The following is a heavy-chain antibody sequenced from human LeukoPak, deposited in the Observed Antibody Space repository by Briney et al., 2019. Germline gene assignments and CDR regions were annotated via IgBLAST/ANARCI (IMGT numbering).Heavy chain of an antibody. V-gene: IGHV4-4*07. Sequence: SETLSLTCTVSGGSISSYYWSWIRQPAGKGLEWIGRLYTSGSTNYNPSLKSRVTMSVDTSKNRFSLKLSSVTAADTAVYSCARGSNYYYMDVWGKGTTVTVSS. CDR1: GGSISSYY. J-gene: IGHJ6*03. CDR2: LYTSGST. CDR3: ARGSNYYYMDV.